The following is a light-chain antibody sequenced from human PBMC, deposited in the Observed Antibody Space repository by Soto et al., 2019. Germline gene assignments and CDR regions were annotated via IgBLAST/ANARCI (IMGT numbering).Light chain of an antibody. CDR3: QQYNDWPPYT. CDR2: GAS. V-gene: IGKV3-15*01. J-gene: IGKJ2*01. Sequence: ETVVTPSPATLSVSPGERATLSCRASQSVTTNLAWYQQKPGQAPRLLIYGASTRATGVPARFSGSGSGTEFTLTISSLQSEDFAVYYCQQYNDWPPYTFGQGPRWIS. CDR1: QSVTTN.